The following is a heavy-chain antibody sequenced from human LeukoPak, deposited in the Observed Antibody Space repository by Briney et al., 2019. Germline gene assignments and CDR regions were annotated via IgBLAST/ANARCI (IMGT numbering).Heavy chain of an antibody. CDR3: ATGYSSGWYFYFQH. J-gene: IGHJ1*01. V-gene: IGHV3-7*01. CDR2: IKQDGSEK. CDR1: GLTFNKYW. Sequence: GGSLRLSCEASGLTFNKYWMTWVRQAPGKGLEWVANIKQDGSEKNYVDSVKGRFTISRDDAKNSLSLRMNSLSAEDTAVYYCATGYSSGWYFYFQHWGQGSLVSVSS. D-gene: IGHD6-19*01.